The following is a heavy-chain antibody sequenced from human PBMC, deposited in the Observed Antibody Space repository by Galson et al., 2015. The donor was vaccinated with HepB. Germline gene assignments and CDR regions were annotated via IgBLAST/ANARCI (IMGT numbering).Heavy chain of an antibody. V-gene: IGHV5-10-1*01. CDR2: IDPSDSYT. CDR3: ARQRIGGSTMVRGWGD. CDR1: GYSFTSYW. D-gene: IGHD3-10*01. J-gene: IGHJ4*02. Sequence: QSGAEVKKPGESLRISCKGSGYSFTSYWISWVRQMPGKGLEWMGRIDPSDSYTNYSPSFQGHVTISADKSISTAYLQWSSLKASDTAMYYCARQRIGGSTMVRGWGDWGQGTLVTVSS.